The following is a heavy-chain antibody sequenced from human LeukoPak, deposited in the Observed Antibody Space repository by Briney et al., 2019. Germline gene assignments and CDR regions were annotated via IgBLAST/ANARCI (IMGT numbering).Heavy chain of an antibody. CDR1: GFTFSSYA. CDR2: ISSNGGST. Sequence: GGSLRLSCAASGFTFSSYAMHWVRQAPGKGLEYVSAISSNGGSTYYANSVKGRFTISRDNSKNTLYLQMGSLRAEDMAVYYCARSGRRHIVVVSSDYWGQGTLVTVSS. J-gene: IGHJ4*02. CDR3: ARSGRRHIVVVSSDY. D-gene: IGHD2-21*01. V-gene: IGHV3-64*01.